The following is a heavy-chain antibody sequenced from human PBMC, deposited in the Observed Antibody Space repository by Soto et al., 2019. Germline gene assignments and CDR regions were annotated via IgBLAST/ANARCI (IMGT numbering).Heavy chain of an antibody. V-gene: IGHV3-33*01. J-gene: IGHJ6*03. CDR1: GFTFSSYG. CDR2: IWYDGSNK. CDR3: ARVAVVATYYYYYYMDV. Sequence: GGSLRLSCAASGFTFSSYGMHWVRQAPGKGLEWVAVIWYDGSNKYYADSVKGRFTISRDNSKNTLYLQMNSLRAEDTAVYYCARVAVVATYYYYYYMDVWGKGTTVTVSS. D-gene: IGHD2-15*01.